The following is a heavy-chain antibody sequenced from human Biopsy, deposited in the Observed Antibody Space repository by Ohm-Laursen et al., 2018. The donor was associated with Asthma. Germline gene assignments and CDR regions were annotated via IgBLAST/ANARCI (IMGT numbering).Heavy chain of an antibody. J-gene: IGHJ6*02. V-gene: IGHV1-18*01. CDR3: ARAVDYSHYYGIDV. CDR2: IWVYNGNT. Sequence: GASVKVSCKTSGYTFNSAGITWVRQSGGECLGWVGWIWVYNGNTEFAQKFQDRVTMITDTSTSTAYMELRSLRSDDTAVYFCARAVDYSHYYGIDVWGQGTTVTVS. CDR1: GYTFNSAG. D-gene: IGHD3-10*01.